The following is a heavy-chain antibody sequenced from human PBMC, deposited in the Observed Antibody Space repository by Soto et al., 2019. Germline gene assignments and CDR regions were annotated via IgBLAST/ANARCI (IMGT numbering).Heavy chain of an antibody. CDR1: GFTFSSYA. J-gene: IGHJ4*02. Sequence: EVQLVESGGGLVQPGGSLRLSCAASGFTFSSYAMHWVRQAPGKGLEYVSTINNNGGSTYYANSVKGRFTISRDNSKNTLYLQMVSLRAEDMAVYYCATTIAAAGGYYFNYWGQGTLVTVSS. V-gene: IGHV3-64*01. CDR2: INNNGGST. D-gene: IGHD6-13*01. CDR3: ATTIAAAGGYYFNY.